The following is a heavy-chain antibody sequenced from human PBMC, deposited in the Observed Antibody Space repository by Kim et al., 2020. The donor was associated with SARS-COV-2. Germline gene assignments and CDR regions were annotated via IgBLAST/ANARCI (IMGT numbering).Heavy chain of an antibody. Sequence: GGSLRLSCAASGFTFSSYAMSWVRQAPGKGLEWVSAISGSGGSTYYADSVKGRFTISRDNSKKTLYLQMNSLRAEDTAVYYCAKWSYCSSTSCYGGGKDYFDYWGQGTLVTVSS. CDR1: GFTFSSYA. V-gene: IGHV3-23*01. CDR2: ISGSGGST. CDR3: AKWSYCSSTSCYGGGKDYFDY. D-gene: IGHD2-2*01. J-gene: IGHJ4*02.